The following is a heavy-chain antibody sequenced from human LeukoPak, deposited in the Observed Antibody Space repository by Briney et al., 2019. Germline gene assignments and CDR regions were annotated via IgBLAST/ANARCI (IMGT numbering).Heavy chain of an antibody. CDR3: ARDPIAAAGNWFDP. Sequence: SETLSLTCTVSGYSISSGYYWGWIRQPPGKGLEWIGSIYHSGSTYYNPSLKSRVTISVDTSKNRFSLKLSSVTAADTAVYYCARDPIAAAGNWFDPWGQGTLVTVSS. J-gene: IGHJ5*02. CDR2: IYHSGST. D-gene: IGHD6-13*01. CDR1: GYSISSGYY. V-gene: IGHV4-38-2*02.